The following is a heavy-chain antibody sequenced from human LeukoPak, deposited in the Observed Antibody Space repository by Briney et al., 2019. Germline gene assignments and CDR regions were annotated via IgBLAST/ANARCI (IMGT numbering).Heavy chain of an antibody. J-gene: IGHJ4*02. CDR2: IIPILGIT. D-gene: IGHD5-24*01. CDR1: GGTFSSYA. CDR3: ATNMVGRDGYPETYYFDY. V-gene: IGHV1-69*04. Sequence: SVKVSCKASGGTFSSYAISWVRQAPGQGLEWMGRIIPILGITNYAQKFQGRVTITADKSTSTAYMELSSLRSEDTAVYYCATNMVGRDGYPETYYFDYWGQGTLVTVSS.